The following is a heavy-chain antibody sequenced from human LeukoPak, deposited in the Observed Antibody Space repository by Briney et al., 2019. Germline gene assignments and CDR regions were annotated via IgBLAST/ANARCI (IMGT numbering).Heavy chain of an antibody. Sequence: SETLSLTCTVSGGFISSSSYYWGWIRQPPGKGLEWIGSIYYSGSTYYNPSLKSRVTISVDTSKNQFSLKLSSVTAADTAVYYCARRVAVAPNWFDPWGQGTLVTVSS. CDR2: IYYSGST. D-gene: IGHD6-19*01. V-gene: IGHV4-39*01. J-gene: IGHJ5*02. CDR1: GGFISSSSYY. CDR3: ARRVAVAPNWFDP.